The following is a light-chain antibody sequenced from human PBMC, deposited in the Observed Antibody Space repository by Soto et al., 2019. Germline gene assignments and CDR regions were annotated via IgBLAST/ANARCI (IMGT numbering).Light chain of an antibody. V-gene: IGLV1-44*01. Sequence: QSVLTQPPSASGTPGQRVTIACSGSSSNIENNTVHWYQHLPGTAPKLLIYRNNQRPSGVPDRFSGSKSGTSASLAISGLLSEDEADYYCAALDDSLNYYVVGTGTKLTVL. CDR3: AALDDSLNYYV. CDR1: SSNIENNT. CDR2: RNN. J-gene: IGLJ1*01.